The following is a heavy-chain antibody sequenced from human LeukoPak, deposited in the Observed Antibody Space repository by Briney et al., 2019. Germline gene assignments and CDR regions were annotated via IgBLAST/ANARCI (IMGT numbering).Heavy chain of an antibody. CDR3: AKGYCSSTSCSYFDY. CDR2: ISGSGGST. Sequence: GGSLRLSCAASGFTFSSYAMSWVRQAPGKGLERVSAISGSGGSTYYADSVKGRFTFSRDNSKNTLYLQMNSLRAEDTAVYYCAKGYCSSTSCSYFDYWGQGTLVTVSS. D-gene: IGHD2-2*01. CDR1: GFTFSSYA. J-gene: IGHJ4*02. V-gene: IGHV3-23*01.